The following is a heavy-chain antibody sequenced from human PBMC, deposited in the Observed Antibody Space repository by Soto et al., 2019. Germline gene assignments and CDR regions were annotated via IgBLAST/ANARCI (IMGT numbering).Heavy chain of an antibody. CDR2: MNPSAGTT. J-gene: IGHJ5*02. Sequence: QVHLVQSGAEVKKPGASVKVSCKASGYSFSTYDINWVRQAPGQGLEWMGWMNPSAGTTGSAQKFQGRVTMTWDTSISTDYMELSSLTSEDTAVYYCARVPTIRITGTTTNWFDPWGQGTLVTVSS. D-gene: IGHD1-20*01. V-gene: IGHV1-8*02. CDR1: GYSFSTYD. CDR3: ARVPTIRITGTTTNWFDP.